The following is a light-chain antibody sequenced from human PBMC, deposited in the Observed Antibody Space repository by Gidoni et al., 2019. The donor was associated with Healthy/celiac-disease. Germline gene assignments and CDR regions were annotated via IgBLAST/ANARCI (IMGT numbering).Light chain of an antibody. V-gene: IGKV3-20*01. CDR3: QQYGSSPT. CDR1: QSVSSSY. CDR2: GAS. Sequence: EIVLTKSPGTLSLSPGERATLSCRASQSVSSSYLAWYQQKPGQAPRLLIYGASSRATGIPDRFSGSGSGTDFTLTISRLEPEEFAVYYCQQYGSSPTFGQGTKVEIK. J-gene: IGKJ1*01.